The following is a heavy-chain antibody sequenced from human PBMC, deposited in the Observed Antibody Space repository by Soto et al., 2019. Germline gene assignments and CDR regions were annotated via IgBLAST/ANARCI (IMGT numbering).Heavy chain of an antibody. Sequence: QVQLVQSGAEVKKPGASVKVSCKASGYTLSVATINCVRQAPGQGPAWMGIVNPRADNTNYAQKFKGRVTMTRDTSTSKVYMELSSLRSEDTAVYYCVRDLRVGGDYWGQGTLVTVSS. V-gene: IGHV1-46*01. CDR3: VRDLRVGGDY. J-gene: IGHJ4*02. CDR1: GYTLSVAT. CDR2: VNPRADNT. D-gene: IGHD1-26*01.